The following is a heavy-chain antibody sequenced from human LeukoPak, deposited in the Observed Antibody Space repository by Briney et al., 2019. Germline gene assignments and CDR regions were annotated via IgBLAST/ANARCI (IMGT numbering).Heavy chain of an antibody. Sequence: PSETLSLTCTVSGGSISSSSCYWGWIRQPPGKGLEWIGSIYYSGSTYYNPSLKSRVTISVDTSKNQFSLKLSSVTAADTAVYYCARRLDDYSQPSGFDYWGQGTLVTVSS. CDR3: ARRLDDYSQPSGFDY. J-gene: IGHJ4*02. D-gene: IGHD4-11*01. CDR1: GGSISSSSCY. CDR2: IYYSGST. V-gene: IGHV4-39*01.